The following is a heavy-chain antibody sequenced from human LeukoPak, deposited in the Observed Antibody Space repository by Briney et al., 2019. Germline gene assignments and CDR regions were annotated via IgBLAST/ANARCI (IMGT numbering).Heavy chain of an antibody. CDR1: GFILGYYG. V-gene: IGHV3-30*02. J-gene: IGHJ5*02. Sequence: GGSLRLSCAASGFILGYYGVHWVRPAPGKGGEWVAFIRYEGNDKFYADSVSGRFTISRDTSKNTLYLQMNSLRTEDTAVYYCAKDLTRDRWFGESWGQGTLVTVSS. D-gene: IGHD3-10*01. CDR3: AKDLTRDRWFGES. CDR2: IRYEGNDK.